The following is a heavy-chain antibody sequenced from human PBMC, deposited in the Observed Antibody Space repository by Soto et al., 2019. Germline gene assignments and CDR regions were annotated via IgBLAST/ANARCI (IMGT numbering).Heavy chain of an antibody. CDR2: ISGSGDST. V-gene: IGHV3-23*01. Sequence: GGSLRLSCAASGFTFSRCAMYWVRQAPGRGLEWVSAISGSGDSTYYADSVKGRFTISRDNSKNTLYLQMNSLRAEDTAVYYCAKVGRMAPAGIDYWGQGTLVTVSS. CDR1: GFTFSRCA. D-gene: IGHD6-13*01. J-gene: IGHJ4*02. CDR3: AKVGRMAPAGIDY.